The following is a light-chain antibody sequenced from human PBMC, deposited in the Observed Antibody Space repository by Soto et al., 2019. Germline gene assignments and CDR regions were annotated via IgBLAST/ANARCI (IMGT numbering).Light chain of an antibody. CDR3: CSFAGSYSYV. V-gene: IGLV2-11*01. J-gene: IGLJ1*01. CDR1: SSDVGRYDY. CDR2: DVT. Sequence: QSVLTQHRSVSASPGQSVTISCTGSSSDVGRYDYVSWYQQHPGKAPKLIVYDVTERPSGVPDRFSGSKSGNTASLTISGLQAEDEADYSCCSFAGSYSYVFGTGTKVT.